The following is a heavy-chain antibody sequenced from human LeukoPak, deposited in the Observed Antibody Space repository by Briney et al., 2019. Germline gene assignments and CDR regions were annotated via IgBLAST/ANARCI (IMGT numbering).Heavy chain of an antibody. D-gene: IGHD3-22*01. CDR3: AKDRNYYDSSGYSPLGH. CDR2: IRRDGDVI. J-gene: IGHJ4*02. Sequence: GGSLRLSCEASGFTFSSFGMHWVRQAPGKGLEWVAFIRRDGDVIYYADSVKGRFTISRDNSKNMLFLQMHNLTAEDTAVYYCAKDRNYYDSSGYSPLGHWGQGTLVIVSS. V-gene: IGHV3-30*02. CDR1: GFTFSSFG.